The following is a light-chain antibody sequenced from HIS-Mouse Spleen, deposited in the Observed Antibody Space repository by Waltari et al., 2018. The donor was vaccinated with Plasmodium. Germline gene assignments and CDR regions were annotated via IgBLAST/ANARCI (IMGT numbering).Light chain of an antibody. J-gene: IGKJ3*01. CDR3: QQYNNWSFS. CDR1: QSGSSN. V-gene: IGKV3-15*01. CDR2: GAS. Sequence: EIVMTQSPATLSVSPGERATLSCRASQSGSSNLAWYQQKPGQAPRLLIYGASTRATGIPSRFSGSGAGTEFTLTIISRQSEDFAVYYCQQYNNWSFSFGPGTKVDIK.